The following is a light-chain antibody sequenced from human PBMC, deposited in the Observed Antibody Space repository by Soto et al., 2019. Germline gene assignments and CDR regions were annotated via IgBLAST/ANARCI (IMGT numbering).Light chain of an antibody. CDR2: GAS. V-gene: IGKV3-20*01. J-gene: IGKJ1*01. Sequence: EIVLPQSPGTLSLSPGERSTLSCMASQSVSSSYLAWYQQKPGQAPRLLIYGASSRATGIPDRFSGSGSGTDFTLTISRLEPEDFAVYYCQQYGSSPTFGQGTKVDIK. CDR3: QQYGSSPT. CDR1: QSVSSSY.